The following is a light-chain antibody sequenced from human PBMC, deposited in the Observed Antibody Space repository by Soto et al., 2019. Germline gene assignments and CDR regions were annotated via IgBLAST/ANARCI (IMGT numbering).Light chain of an antibody. CDR1: SSDIGAYNS. J-gene: IGLJ3*02. Sequence: QSALTQPASVSGSPGQSITISCTGTSSDIGAYNSVSWYQQHPGKAPKLIIYDVSSRPSGISNRFSGSKSGNTASLTISGLQADDDATYYCSSYTSLTTEVFGGGTKLTVI. CDR3: SSYTSLTTEV. CDR2: DVS. V-gene: IGLV2-14*03.